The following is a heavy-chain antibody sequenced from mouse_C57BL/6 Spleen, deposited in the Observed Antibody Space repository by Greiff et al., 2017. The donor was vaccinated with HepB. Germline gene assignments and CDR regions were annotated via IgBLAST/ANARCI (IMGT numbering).Heavy chain of an antibody. V-gene: IGHV10-3*01. J-gene: IGHJ1*03. CDR3: VRSDGYHWYFDV. Sequence: EAGGGLVQPKGSLTLSCAASGFTFNTYAMHWVRQAPGKGLEWVARIRSKSSNYATYYADSVKDRFTISRDDSQSMLYLQMNNLKTEDTAMYYCVRSDGYHWYFDVWGTGTTVTVSS. D-gene: IGHD2-3*01. CDR1: GFTFNTYA. CDR2: IRSKSSNYAT.